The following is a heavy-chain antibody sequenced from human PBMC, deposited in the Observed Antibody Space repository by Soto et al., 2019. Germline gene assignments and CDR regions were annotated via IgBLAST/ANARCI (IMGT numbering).Heavy chain of an antibody. J-gene: IGHJ6*02. V-gene: IGHV5-51*01. Sequence: PGESLKISCKGSGYSFTSYWIGWVRQMPGKGLEWMGIIYPDDSDTRYSPSFQGQVTISADKSISTAYLQWSSLKASDTAMYYCASLGRYYYYGMDVWGQGTTVTVSS. CDR1: GYSFTSYW. CDR2: IYPDDSDT. CDR3: ASLGRYYYYGMDV.